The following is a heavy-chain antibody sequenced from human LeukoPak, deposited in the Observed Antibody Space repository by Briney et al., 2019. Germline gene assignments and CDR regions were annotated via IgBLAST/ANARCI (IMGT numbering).Heavy chain of an antibody. CDR3: ARGGRDGYNDFDY. V-gene: IGHV4-39*07. CDR2: INHSGST. Sequence: SETLSLTCTVSGDSISSGSYYWSWIRRPPGKGLEWIGEINHSGSTNYNPSLKSRVTISVDTSKNQFSLKLSSVTAADTAVYYCARGGRDGYNDFDYWGQGTLVTVSS. D-gene: IGHD5-24*01. J-gene: IGHJ4*02. CDR1: GDSISSGSYY.